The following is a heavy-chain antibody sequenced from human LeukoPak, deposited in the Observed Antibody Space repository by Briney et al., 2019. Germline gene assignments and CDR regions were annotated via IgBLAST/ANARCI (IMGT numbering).Heavy chain of an antibody. CDR1: GLTFSNFA. J-gene: IGHJ3*02. Sequence: GGSRRLSCAASGLTFSNFAMHWVRQAPGKGLEHLSVISSNGGSTDYANSVKGRVTISRDNSQNTLYLQLGSLRADDMAVYYCARAIPFYYSDAFDIWGQGTMVTVSS. V-gene: IGHV3-64*01. CDR2: ISSNGGST. D-gene: IGHD3-22*01. CDR3: ARAIPFYYSDAFDI.